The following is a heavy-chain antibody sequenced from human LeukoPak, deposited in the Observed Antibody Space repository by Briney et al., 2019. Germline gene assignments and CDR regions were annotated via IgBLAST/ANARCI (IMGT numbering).Heavy chain of an antibody. D-gene: IGHD6-19*01. J-gene: IGHJ4*02. CDR1: GDTLSSNGVA. CDR2: TNYTWNTFN. V-gene: IGHV6-1*01. CDR3: ARGGWRSFDY. Sequence: SQTLSLTCALSGDTLSSNGVAWDWIRQSPARGLEWLVFTNYTWNTFNNYAVSVQGRVTISPDISKNEFSLQFNCVAPEYTAVYCCARGGWRSFDYWGQGTLVTVTS.